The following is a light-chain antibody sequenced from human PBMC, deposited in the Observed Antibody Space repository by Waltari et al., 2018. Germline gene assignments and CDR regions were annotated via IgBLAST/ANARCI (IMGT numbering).Light chain of an antibody. J-gene: IGKJ1*01. CDR2: GAS. Sequence: DIQMTQFPSSLSASVGDRVTITCRTSQGINNYLAWYQQKPGQVPRFLIYGASTLHSGVPSRVSGSGSGTHFTLTITSLQPEDVGTYYCQKYDSAPRSFGQGTTVEIK. CDR3: QKYDSAPRS. CDR1: QGINNY. V-gene: IGKV1-27*01.